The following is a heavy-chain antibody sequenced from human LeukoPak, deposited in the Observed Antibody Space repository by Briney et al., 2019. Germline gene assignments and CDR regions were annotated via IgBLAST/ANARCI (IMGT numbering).Heavy chain of an antibody. CDR2: IRNRPKSYTT. J-gene: IGHJ5*02. V-gene: IGHV3-72*01. CDR3: SISPVPGKDAYFDL. CDR1: GFTFTDHY. Sequence: GGSLRLSCATSGFTFTDHYMDWVLQAPGKGLDWVARIRNRPKSYTTEYAASVKGRFTISRDDSKSSLFLQMSGLRIEDTAMYYCSISPVPGKDAYFDLRGQGTLVTVSS. D-gene: IGHD3-10*02.